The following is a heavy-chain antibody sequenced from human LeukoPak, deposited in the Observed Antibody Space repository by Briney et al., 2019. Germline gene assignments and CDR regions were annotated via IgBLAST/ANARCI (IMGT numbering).Heavy chain of an antibody. V-gene: IGHV3-7*01. D-gene: IGHD4-11*01. CDR3: AGRDSARNPWAY. Sequence: GGSLRLSCAASGFTFTNFWMNWIRRAPGRGLEWVANIRPDGSEQFYVDSVKGRFTISRGNAKNSVYLQMNSLRADDTAVYYCAGRDSARNPWAYWGQGTLVTVST. J-gene: IGHJ4*02. CDR1: GFTFTNFW. CDR2: IRPDGSEQ.